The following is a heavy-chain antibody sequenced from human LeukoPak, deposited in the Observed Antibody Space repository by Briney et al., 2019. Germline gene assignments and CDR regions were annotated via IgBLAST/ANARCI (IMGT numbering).Heavy chain of an antibody. CDR2: IYYSVST. Sequence: SETLSLTCTVSGGSISSSSYYWGWIRQPPGKGLEWIGSIYYSVSTYYNPSLKRRVPISVDTSKNQFSLKLSSVTAADTAVYYCARNYYGSGSRGYFDYWGQGTLVTVSS. V-gene: IGHV4-39*01. D-gene: IGHD3-10*01. CDR3: ARNYYGSGSRGYFDY. J-gene: IGHJ4*02. CDR1: GGSISSSSYY.